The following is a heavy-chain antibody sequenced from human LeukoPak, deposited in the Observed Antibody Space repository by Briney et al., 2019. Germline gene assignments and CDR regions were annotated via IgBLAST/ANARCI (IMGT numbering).Heavy chain of an antibody. CDR3: AKDLKGAPIAAAGSWFDP. V-gene: IGHV3-30*02. D-gene: IGHD6-13*01. CDR2: IRYDGSNK. CDR1: GFTFSSYG. Sequence: GGSLRLSCAASGFTFSSYGMHWVRQAPGKGLEWVAFIRYDGSNKYYADSVKGRFTISRDNSKNTLYLQMNSLRAEDTAVYYCAKDLKGAPIAAAGSWFDPWGQGTLVTVSS. J-gene: IGHJ5*02.